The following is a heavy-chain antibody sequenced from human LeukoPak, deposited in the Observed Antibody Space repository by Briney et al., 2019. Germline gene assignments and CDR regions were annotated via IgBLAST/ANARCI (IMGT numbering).Heavy chain of an antibody. V-gene: IGHV1-69*13. J-gene: IGHJ4*02. CDR3: ATIYYDSSGYREYYFDY. Sequence: SVKVSCTASGGTFSIYAISWVRQAPGQGLEWMGGIIPIFGTANYAQKFQGRVTITADESTSTAYMELSSPRSGDTAVYYCATIYYDSSGYREYYFDYWGQGILVTVSS. CDR2: IIPIFGTA. CDR1: GGTFSIYA. D-gene: IGHD3-22*01.